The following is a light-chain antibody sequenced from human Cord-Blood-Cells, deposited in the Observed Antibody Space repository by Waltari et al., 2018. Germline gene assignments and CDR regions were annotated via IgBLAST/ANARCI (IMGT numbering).Light chain of an antibody. CDR1: SSDVGGYNY. CDR2: DVS. V-gene: IGLV2-11*01. J-gene: IGLJ2*01. Sequence: QSALTQPRSVSGSPGQSVTISRTGTSSDVGGYNYVSWYQQHPGKAPKLMIYDVSNRPSGVPDRFSGSKSGNTASLTISGLQAEDEADYYCCSYAGSYTLFGGGTKLTVL. CDR3: CSYAGSYTL.